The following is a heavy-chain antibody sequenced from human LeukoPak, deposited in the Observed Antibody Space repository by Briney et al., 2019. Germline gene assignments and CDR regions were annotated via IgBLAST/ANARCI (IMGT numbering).Heavy chain of an antibody. CDR3: ARVRVATIRRAFDI. Sequence: GASVKVSCKASGYTFTSYGISWVRQAPGQGLEWMGWINPNSGGTNYAQKFQGRVTMTRDTSISTAYMELSRLRSDDTAVYYCARVRVATIRRAFDIWGQGTMVTVSS. CDR1: GYTFTSYG. J-gene: IGHJ3*02. V-gene: IGHV1-2*02. CDR2: INPNSGGT. D-gene: IGHD5-24*01.